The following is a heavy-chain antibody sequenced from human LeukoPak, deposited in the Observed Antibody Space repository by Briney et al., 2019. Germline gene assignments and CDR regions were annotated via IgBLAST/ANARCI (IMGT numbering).Heavy chain of an antibody. CDR2: ISYDGSNK. CDR3: ARWGGYNKGYYYYYYMDV. J-gene: IGHJ6*03. V-gene: IGHV3-30*19. CDR1: RFTFRSYG. Sequence: GGSLRLSCAASRFTFRSYGMHWVRQAPGKGLEWVAVISYDGSNKYYADSVKGRFTISRDNSKNTLYLQMNSLRAEDTAVYYCARWGGYNKGYYYYYYMDVWGKGTTVTVSS. D-gene: IGHD5-24*01.